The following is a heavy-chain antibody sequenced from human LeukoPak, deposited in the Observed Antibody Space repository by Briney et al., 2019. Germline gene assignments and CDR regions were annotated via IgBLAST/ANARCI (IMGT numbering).Heavy chain of an antibody. D-gene: IGHD2-2*02. J-gene: IGHJ6*03. CDR2: INPSGGST. CDR1: GYTFTSYY. Sequence: GESLKISCKASGYTFTSYYMHWVRQAPGQGLEWMGIINPSGGSTSYAQKFQGRVTMTRDMSTSTVYMELSSLRSEDTAVYYCARGVGCSSTSCYSYYYYYYMDVWGKGTTVTVSS. CDR3: ARGVGCSSTSCYSYYYYYYMDV. V-gene: IGHV1-46*01.